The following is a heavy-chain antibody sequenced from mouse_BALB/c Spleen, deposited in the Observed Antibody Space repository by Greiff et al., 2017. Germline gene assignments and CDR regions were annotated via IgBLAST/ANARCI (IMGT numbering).Heavy chain of an antibody. CDR3: AGAFAY. V-gene: IGHV5-9-4*01. Sequence: EVQGVESGGGLVKPGGSLKLSCAASGFTFSSYAMSWVRQSPEKRLEWVAEISSGGSYTYYPDTVTGRFTISRDNAKNTLYLEMSSLRSEDTAMYYCAGAFAYWGQGTLVTVSA. CDR1: GFTFSSYA. J-gene: IGHJ3*01. CDR2: ISSGGSYT.